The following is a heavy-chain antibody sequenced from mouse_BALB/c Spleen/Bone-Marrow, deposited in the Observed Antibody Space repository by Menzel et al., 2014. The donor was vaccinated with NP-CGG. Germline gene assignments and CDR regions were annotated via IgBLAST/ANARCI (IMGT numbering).Heavy chain of an antibody. CDR2: ISSGSSTI. CDR1: GFTFSSFG. V-gene: IGHV5-17*02. CDR3: TRKGALITHYYAMDY. D-gene: IGHD2-4*01. Sequence: EVQRVESGGGLVQPGGSRKLSCAASGFTFSSFGMHWVRQAPEKGLEWVAYISSGSSTIYYADTVKGRFTISRDNPKNTLFLQMTSLRSEDTAMYYCTRKGALITHYYAMDYWGQGTSVTVS. J-gene: IGHJ4*01.